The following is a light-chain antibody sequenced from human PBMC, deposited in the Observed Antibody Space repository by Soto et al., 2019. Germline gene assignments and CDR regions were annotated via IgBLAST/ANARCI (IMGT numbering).Light chain of an antibody. V-gene: IGKV1-5*03. CDR1: QSISSW. CDR2: KSS. CDR3: QQYNNYSWT. J-gene: IGKJ1*01. Sequence: DIQMTQSPSTLSASVGDRVTITCRASQSISSWLAWYQQKPGKAPKLLIYKSSTLESGVPSRFSCSGSGTEFTLTISSLQPDDFATYYCQQYNNYSWTFGQGTKVEIK.